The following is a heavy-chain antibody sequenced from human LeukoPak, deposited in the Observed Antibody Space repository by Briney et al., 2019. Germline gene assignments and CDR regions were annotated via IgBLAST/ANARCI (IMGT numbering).Heavy chain of an antibody. V-gene: IGHV3-23*01. J-gene: IGHJ5*02. Sequence: PGGSLRLSCAASGSTFSSYAMSWVRQAPGKGLEWVSAISGSGGSTYYADSVKGRFTTSRDNSKNTLYLQMNSLRAEDTAVYYCAKDASFMITFGGVIVPDWFDPWGQGTLVTVSS. D-gene: IGHD3-16*02. CDR2: ISGSGGST. CDR1: GSTFSSYA. CDR3: AKDASFMITFGGVIVPDWFDP.